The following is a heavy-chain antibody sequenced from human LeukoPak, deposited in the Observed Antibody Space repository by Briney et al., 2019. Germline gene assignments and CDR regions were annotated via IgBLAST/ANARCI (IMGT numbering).Heavy chain of an antibody. D-gene: IGHD3-10*01. CDR1: GGSFSGYY. CDR3: ARQKDYSRPIYYGSGRIITAFDY. J-gene: IGHJ4*02. Sequence: SSETLSLTCAVYGGSFSGYYWSWIRQPPGKGLEWIGEINHSGSTNYNPSLKSRVTISVDTSKNQFSLKLSSVTAADTAVYYCARQKDYSRPIYYGSGRIITAFDYWGQGTLVTVSS. CDR2: INHSGST. V-gene: IGHV4-34*01.